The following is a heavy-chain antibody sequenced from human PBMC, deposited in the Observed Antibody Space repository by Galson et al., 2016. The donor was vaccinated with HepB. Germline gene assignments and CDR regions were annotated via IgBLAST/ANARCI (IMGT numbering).Heavy chain of an antibody. CDR2: TCYRAKWYT. D-gene: IGHD6-19*01. V-gene: IGHV6-1*01. Sequence: CAISGDSVSSNSAAWNWIRQSPSRGLEWLGRTCYRAKWYTDYAVSVKSRITINPDTSKNQFSLQLNSVTPEDTAVYYCARAGPRPGGYSSGWVALDYYYGMDVWGQGTTVTVSS. CDR3: ARAGPRPGGYSSGWVALDYYYGMDV. J-gene: IGHJ6*02. CDR1: GDSVSSNSAA.